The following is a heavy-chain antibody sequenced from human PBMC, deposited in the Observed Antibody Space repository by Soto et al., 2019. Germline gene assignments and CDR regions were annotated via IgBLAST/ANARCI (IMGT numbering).Heavy chain of an antibody. CDR2: IYAGGRT. J-gene: IGHJ3*01. D-gene: IGHD2-21*02. CDR1: GFTVSTNY. Sequence: EVQLVDSGGGLIQPGGSLRLSCAASGFTVSTNYINWVRQAPGKGLEWVSVIYAGGRTYYADSVKGRFTISRDNSKNTVYLQMNSLRAEDTAMYYCAREYCDDDCYSKLDAFEVWGQGTMVTVSS. V-gene: IGHV3-53*01. CDR3: AREYCDDDCYSKLDAFEV.